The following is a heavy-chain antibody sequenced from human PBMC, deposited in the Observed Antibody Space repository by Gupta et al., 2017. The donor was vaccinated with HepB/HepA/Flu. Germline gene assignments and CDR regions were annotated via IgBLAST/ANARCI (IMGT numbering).Heavy chain of an antibody. V-gene: IGHV4-59*01. CDR2: IYYSGST. CDR1: GGSISSYY. J-gene: IGHJ4*02. Sequence: QVQLQESGPGLVKPSETLSLTCTVSGGSISSYYWSWIRQPPGKGLEWIGYIYYSGSTNYNPSLKSRVTISVDTSKNQFSLKLSSVTAADTAVYYCARGGSSGNLRDWGQGTLVTVSS. D-gene: IGHD6-19*01. CDR3: ARGGSSGNLRD.